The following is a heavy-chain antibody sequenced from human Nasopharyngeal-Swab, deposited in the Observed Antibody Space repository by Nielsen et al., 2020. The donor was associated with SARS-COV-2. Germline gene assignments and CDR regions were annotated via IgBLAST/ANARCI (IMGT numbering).Heavy chain of an antibody. CDR3: ARDGDGYNTH. D-gene: IGHD5-24*01. CDR1: GFTFSSYA. Sequence: GGSLRLSCAASGFTFSSYAMHWVRQAPGKGLEWVANIKQDGSEKYYVDSVKGRFTISRDNAKNSLYLQMNSLRAEDTAVYYCARDGDGYNTHWGQGTLVTVSS. J-gene: IGHJ4*02. V-gene: IGHV3-7*01. CDR2: IKQDGSEK.